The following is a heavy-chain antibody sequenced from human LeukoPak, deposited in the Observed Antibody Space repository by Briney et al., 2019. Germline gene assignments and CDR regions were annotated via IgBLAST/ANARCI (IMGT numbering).Heavy chain of an antibody. V-gene: IGHV5-51*01. Sequence: GESLKISCKGSGYRFTTYWIGWVRQMPGKGLEWVGIIYPADSDTRYRQSFQGHVTISADKSISTAYLQWNSLKASDTAIYYCARHDRAGMNIDYWGQGTLVTVSS. J-gene: IGHJ4*02. CDR1: GYRFTTYW. CDR3: ARHDRAGMNIDY. CDR2: IYPADSDT. D-gene: IGHD3-22*01.